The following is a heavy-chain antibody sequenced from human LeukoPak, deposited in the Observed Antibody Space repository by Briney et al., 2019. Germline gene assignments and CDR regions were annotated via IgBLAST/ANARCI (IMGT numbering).Heavy chain of an antibody. CDR3: AKEIGYYGSGSPGFDY. J-gene: IGHJ4*02. CDR1: GGSISSYY. V-gene: IGHV4-4*07. Sequence: PSETLSLTCTVSGGSISSYYWSWIRQPAGKVLEWIGRIYTSGSTNYNLSLKCRVTMSVDTSKNQCSLKLSSVTAADTAVYYCAKEIGYYGSGSPGFDYWGQGTLVTVSS. D-gene: IGHD3-10*01. CDR2: IYTSGST.